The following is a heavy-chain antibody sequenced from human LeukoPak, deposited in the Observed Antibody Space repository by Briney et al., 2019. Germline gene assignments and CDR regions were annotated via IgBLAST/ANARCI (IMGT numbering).Heavy chain of an antibody. J-gene: IGHJ4*02. V-gene: IGHV3-23*01. CDR3: AKVDTAMVENFDY. CDR2: ISGSGGST. Sequence: GGSLRLSCAASGFTFSTYAMSWVRQAPGKGLEWVSAISGSGGSTYYADSVKGRFTISRDNSKNTLYLQMNSLRAEDTALYYCAKVDTAMVENFDYWGQGTLVTVSS. D-gene: IGHD5-18*01. CDR1: GFTFSTYA.